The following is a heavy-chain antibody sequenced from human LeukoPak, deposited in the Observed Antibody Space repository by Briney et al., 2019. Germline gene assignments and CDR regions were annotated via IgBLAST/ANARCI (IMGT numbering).Heavy chain of an antibody. CDR2: ISWNSGSI. CDR3: AKASSGWYHENYFDY. Sequence: PGRSLRLSCAASGFTFDDYAMHWVRHAPGKGLEWVSGISWNSGSIGYADSVKGRFTISRDNAKNSLYLQMNSLRAEDTALYYCAKASSGWYHENYFDYWGQGTLVTVSS. V-gene: IGHV3-9*01. CDR1: GFTFDDYA. D-gene: IGHD6-19*01. J-gene: IGHJ4*02.